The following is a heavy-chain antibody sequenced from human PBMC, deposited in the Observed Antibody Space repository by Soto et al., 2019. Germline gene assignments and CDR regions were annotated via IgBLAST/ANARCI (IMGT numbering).Heavy chain of an antibody. J-gene: IGHJ6*02. Sequence: SETLSLTCAVYGGSFSGYYWSWIRQPPGKGLEWIGEINHSGSTNYNPSLKSRVTISVDTSKNQFSLKLSSVTAADTAVYYCARGYSGYDNYYYYYGMDVWGQGTTVTVSS. CDR1: GGSFSGYY. CDR2: INHSGST. D-gene: IGHD5-12*01. V-gene: IGHV4-34*01. CDR3: ARGYSGYDNYYYYYGMDV.